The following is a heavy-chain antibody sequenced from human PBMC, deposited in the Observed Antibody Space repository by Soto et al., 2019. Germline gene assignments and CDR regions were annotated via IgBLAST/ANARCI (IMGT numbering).Heavy chain of an antibody. Sequence: GESLKISCAASGFTFSSYAMSWVRQAPGKGLEWVSAISGSGGSTYYADSVKGRFTISRDNSKNTLYLQMNSLRAEDTAVYYCAKDARTTVTTHAWGQGTLVTVSS. CDR1: GFTFSSYA. CDR3: AKDARTTVTTHA. D-gene: IGHD4-17*01. CDR2: ISGSGGST. V-gene: IGHV3-23*01. J-gene: IGHJ5*02.